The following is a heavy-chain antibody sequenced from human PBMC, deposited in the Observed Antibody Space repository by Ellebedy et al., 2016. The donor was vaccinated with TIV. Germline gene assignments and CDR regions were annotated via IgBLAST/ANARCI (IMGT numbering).Heavy chain of an antibody. CDR2: ISSSSSYI. Sequence: GESLKISCAASGFTFSSYEMSWVRQAPGKGLEWVSSISSSSSYIYYADSVKGRFTISRDNAKNSLYLQMNSLRAEDTAVYYCARLQTVTTVTSVDVWGQGTTVTVSS. V-gene: IGHV3-21*01. CDR1: GFTFSSYE. CDR3: ARLQTVTTVTSVDV. D-gene: IGHD4-17*01. J-gene: IGHJ6*02.